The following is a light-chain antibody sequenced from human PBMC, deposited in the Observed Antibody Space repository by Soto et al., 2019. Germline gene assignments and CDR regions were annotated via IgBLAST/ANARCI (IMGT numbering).Light chain of an antibody. CDR2: DAS. CDR1: ESISYW. Sequence: DIQMTQSPSTLSASVGDRVTITCRASESISYWLAWYQKKPGKAPKFLIYDASSLKSGVPSRFSGSGSGTEFTLTISSLQPDDFATYYCQQYNGLSYTFGQGTKLEI. CDR3: QQYNGLSYT. V-gene: IGKV1-5*01. J-gene: IGKJ2*01.